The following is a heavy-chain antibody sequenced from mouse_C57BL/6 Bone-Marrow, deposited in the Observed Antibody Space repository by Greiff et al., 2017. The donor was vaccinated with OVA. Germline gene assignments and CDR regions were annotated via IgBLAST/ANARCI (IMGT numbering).Heavy chain of an antibody. CDR1: GFTFSDYG. CDR3: ARRDYGSSYDYWYFDV. CDR2: ISSGSSTI. D-gene: IGHD1-1*01. J-gene: IGHJ1*03. V-gene: IGHV5-17*01. Sequence: EVKLVESGGGLVKPGGSLKLSCAASGFTFSDYGMHWVRQAPEKGLEWVAYISSGSSTIYYADTVKGRFTISRDNAKTTLFLQMTSLRSEDTAMYYCARRDYGSSYDYWYFDVWGTGTTVTVSS.